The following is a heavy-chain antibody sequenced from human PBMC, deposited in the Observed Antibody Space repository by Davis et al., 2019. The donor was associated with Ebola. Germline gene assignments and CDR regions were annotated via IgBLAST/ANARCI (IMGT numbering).Heavy chain of an antibody. V-gene: IGHV4-59*11. CDR2: ISGSGRT. CDR3: ARFGHGAY. J-gene: IGHJ4*02. D-gene: IGHD3-16*01. Sequence: PSETLSLTCSVSDGSISGHYWNWFRQPPGKGLEWIGFISGSGRTSYNPSLKSRITISADTSKNQLSLNLSSVTAADTAVYFCARFGHGAYWGQGTLVTVSS. CDR1: DGSISGHY.